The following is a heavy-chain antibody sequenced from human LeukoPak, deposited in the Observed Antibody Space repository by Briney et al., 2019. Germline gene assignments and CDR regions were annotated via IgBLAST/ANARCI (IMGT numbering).Heavy chain of an antibody. V-gene: IGHV4-4*07. CDR3: AREEFLHEIDSSGYFIY. CDR1: GGSITGYY. CDR2: VYSSGVG. Sequence: SETLSLTCTVSGGSITGYYWNWIRQPAGQGLEWLGRVYSSGVGNYNPSLTSRVTMSVDTSKNQFSLKLTSLTAADTAVYYCAREEFLHEIDSSGYFIYWGQGTLVTVSS. J-gene: IGHJ4*02. D-gene: IGHD3-22*01.